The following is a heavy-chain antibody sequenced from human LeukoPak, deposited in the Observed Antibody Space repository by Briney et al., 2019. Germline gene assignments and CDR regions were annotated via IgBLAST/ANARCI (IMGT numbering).Heavy chain of an antibody. V-gene: IGHV4-4*07. Sequence: SETLSLTCTVSGGSISSYYWSWTRQPAGKGLEWIGRIYTSGSTNYNPSLKSRVTMSVDTSKNQFSLKLSSVTAADTAVYYCARNPYYYDSSGYSYYFDYWGQGTLVTVSS. CDR3: ARNPYYYDSSGYSYYFDY. D-gene: IGHD3-22*01. CDR2: IYTSGST. CDR1: GGSISSYY. J-gene: IGHJ4*02.